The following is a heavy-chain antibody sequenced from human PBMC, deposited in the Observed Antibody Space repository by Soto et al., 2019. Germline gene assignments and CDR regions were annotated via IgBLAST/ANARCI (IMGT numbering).Heavy chain of an antibody. D-gene: IGHD5-12*01. V-gene: IGHV3-30*18. CDR2: ISYDGIDK. CDR3: AKDLREMATIRPDY. Sequence: PGGSLRLSCAASGFTFSSFGIHWVRQTPGKGLEWVAVISYDGIDKNYADSVKGRFTISRENSKNMVYLQMNSLRAEDTAVYYCAKDLREMATIRPDYWGQGILVTVS. J-gene: IGHJ4*02. CDR1: GFTFSSFG.